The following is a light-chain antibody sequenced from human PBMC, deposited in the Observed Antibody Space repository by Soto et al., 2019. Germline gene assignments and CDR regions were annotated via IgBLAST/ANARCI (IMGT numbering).Light chain of an antibody. Sequence: EIVLTQSPGTLSLSPGERVTLSCRASQTVSTNYLGWYQQKPGQAPRLLIYATSSRATGIPDRFSGSGSGTDFTLTISRLEPEDFAVYYCQQYGSSPFTFGPGTKVDIK. J-gene: IGKJ3*01. CDR1: QTVSTNY. V-gene: IGKV3-20*01. CDR3: QQYGSSPFT. CDR2: ATS.